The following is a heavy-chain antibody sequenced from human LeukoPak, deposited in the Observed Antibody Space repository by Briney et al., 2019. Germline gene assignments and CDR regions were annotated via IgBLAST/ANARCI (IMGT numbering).Heavy chain of an antibody. J-gene: IGHJ4*02. D-gene: IGHD1-20*01. CDR2: IKSEGITI. Sequence: PGGSLRLSCAASGFTFSNYAMSWVRQAPGKGLVWVSRIKSEGITITYADSVKGRFTISRDNAKNTLYLQMNSLRAADTAVYYCLRDLNWSLDQWGQGTLVTVSS. V-gene: IGHV3-74*01. CDR3: LRDLNWSLDQ. CDR1: GFTFSNYA.